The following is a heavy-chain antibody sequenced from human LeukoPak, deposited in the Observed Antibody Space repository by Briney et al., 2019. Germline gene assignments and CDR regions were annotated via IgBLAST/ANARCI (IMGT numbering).Heavy chain of an antibody. CDR1: GFNVETNY. J-gene: IGHJ1*01. CDR3: ARASGRGLVFRH. V-gene: IGHV3-66*01. CDR2: IRSGGTS. D-gene: IGHD2-15*01. Sequence: PGGSLTLSCVASGFNVETNYRSGVRQAPGKGLELVSVIRSGGTSHYADSVKGRFTLSRDDSKNTLFLQMTNLRAEDAAVYYFARASGRGLVFRHWGQGTLVTVSS.